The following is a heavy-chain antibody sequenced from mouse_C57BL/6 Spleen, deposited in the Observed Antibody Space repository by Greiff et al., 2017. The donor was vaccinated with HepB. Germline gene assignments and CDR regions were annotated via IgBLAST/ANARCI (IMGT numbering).Heavy chain of an antibody. V-gene: IGHV1-80*01. D-gene: IGHD1-1*01. Sequence: VQLQQSGAELVKPGASVKISCKASGYAFSSYWMKWVKQRPGKGLEWIGQIYPGDGDTNYNGKFKGKATLTADKSSSTAYMQLSSLTSEDSAVYFCARTTTVVAPYWYFDVWGTGTTVTVSS. J-gene: IGHJ1*03. CDR3: ARTTTVVAPYWYFDV. CDR1: GYAFSSYW. CDR2: IYPGDGDT.